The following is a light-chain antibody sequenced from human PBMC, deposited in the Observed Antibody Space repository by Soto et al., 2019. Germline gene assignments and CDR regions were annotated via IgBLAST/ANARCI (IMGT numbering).Light chain of an antibody. V-gene: IGLV4-60*02. CDR3: ETWDSDTRV. CDR2: LEGSGSY. J-gene: IGLJ3*02. Sequence: QPVLTQSSSASASLGSSVKLTCTLSSGHSSYIIAWHQQQPGKAPRYLMKLEGSGSYNKGSGVPDRFSGSGSGADRYLTISNLQFEEEADYYCETWDSDTRVFGGGTKLTVL. CDR1: SGHSSYI.